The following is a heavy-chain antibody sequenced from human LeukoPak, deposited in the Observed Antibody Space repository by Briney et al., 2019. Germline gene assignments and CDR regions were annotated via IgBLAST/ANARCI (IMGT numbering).Heavy chain of an antibody. CDR3: ARIGGYYYGSGSYYPFDY. CDR1: GFTFSSYG. CDR2: IWYDGSNK. Sequence: PGRSLRLSCAASGFTFSSYGMHWVRQAPGKGLEWVAVIWYDGSNKYYADSVKGRFTISRDNSKNTLYLQMNSLRAEDTAVYYCARIGGYYYGSGSYYPFDYWGQGTLVTVSS. V-gene: IGHV3-33*01. D-gene: IGHD3-10*01. J-gene: IGHJ4*02.